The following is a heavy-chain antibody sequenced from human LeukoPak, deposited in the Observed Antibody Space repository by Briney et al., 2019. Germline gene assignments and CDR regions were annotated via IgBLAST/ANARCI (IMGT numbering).Heavy chain of an antibody. D-gene: IGHD4-11*01. V-gene: IGHV3-23*01. CDR2: IGGSGSST. CDR3: AKGPTTPKAY. Sequence: GGSLRLSCAASGFTFSNCAMGWVRQAPGKGLEWVSAIGGSGSSTYYADSVKGRFTISRDNSKNTLYLQMNSLRAEDTAVYYCAKGPTTPKAYWGQGTLVTVSS. J-gene: IGHJ4*02. CDR1: GFTFSNCA.